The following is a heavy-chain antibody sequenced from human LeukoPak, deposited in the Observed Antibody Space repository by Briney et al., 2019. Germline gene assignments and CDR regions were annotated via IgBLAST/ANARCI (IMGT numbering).Heavy chain of an antibody. J-gene: IGHJ4*02. CDR1: GGSIISSSHY. V-gene: IGHV4-39*01. D-gene: IGHD6-13*01. CDR2: IYYNGGT. CDR3: AREEASAADY. Sequence: SSETLSLTCTVSGGSIISSSHYWAWIRQPPGKGLEWIGSIYYNGGTFYSPSLMSRASISVDTSKNQFSLKLSSVTAADTSVYFCAREEASAADYWGQGTLVTVSS.